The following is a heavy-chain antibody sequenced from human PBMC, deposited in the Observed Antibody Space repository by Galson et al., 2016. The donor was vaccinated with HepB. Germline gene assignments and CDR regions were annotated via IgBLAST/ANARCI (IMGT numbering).Heavy chain of an antibody. V-gene: IGHV6-1*01. CDR3: DTFYYDY. CDR2: IYYRSKWNY. J-gene: IGHJ4*02. CDR1: GDSVSSNSAA. D-gene: IGHD3-10*01. Sequence: CAISGDSVSSNSAAWNWIRQSPSRGLEWLGKIYYRSKWNYDYAVSVKSRITINPDTSKNQFSLQLNSVTPEDQAVYYCDTFYYDYWGQGIQVTVSA.